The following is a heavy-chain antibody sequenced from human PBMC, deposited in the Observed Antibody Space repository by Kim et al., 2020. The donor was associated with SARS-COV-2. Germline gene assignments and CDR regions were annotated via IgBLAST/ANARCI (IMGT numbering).Heavy chain of an antibody. CDR1: GYSFTSYW. V-gene: IGHV5-10-1*01. CDR2: IDPSDSYT. Sequence: GESLKISCKGSGYSFTSYWISWVRQMPGKGLEWMGRIDPSDSYTNYSPSFQGHVTISADKSISTAYLQWSSLKASDTAMYYCARQYGRPPQAALFSPYYYGMDVWGQGTTVTVSS. D-gene: IGHD6-13*01. J-gene: IGHJ6*02. CDR3: ARQYGRPPQAALFSPYYYGMDV.